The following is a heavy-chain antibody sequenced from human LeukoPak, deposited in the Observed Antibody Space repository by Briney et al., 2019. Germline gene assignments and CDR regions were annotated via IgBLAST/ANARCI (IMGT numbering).Heavy chain of an antibody. CDR1: GGSFSGYY. CDR3: ARATTVWGDNWFDP. D-gene: IGHD7-27*01. J-gene: IGHJ5*02. Sequence: PSETLSLTCAVYGGSFSGYYWSWIRQPPGKGLEWIGEINHSGSTNYNPSLKSRVTISVDTSKNQFSLKLSSVTAADTAVYYCARATTVWGDNWFDPWGQGTLVTVSS. V-gene: IGHV4-34*01. CDR2: INHSGST.